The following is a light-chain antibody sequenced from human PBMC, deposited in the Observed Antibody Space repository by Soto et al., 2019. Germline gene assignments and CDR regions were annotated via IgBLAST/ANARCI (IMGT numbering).Light chain of an antibody. J-gene: IGKJ2*01. Sequence: EIVMTQSPATLSVSPGGGATLSCRASQSVNRNLAWYQQRPGQPLRLLIYGASTRATGIPARFSGSGSGAEFTLTISSLHSEDFAVYYCQQYNNWPPLTFGQGTKLVIK. CDR1: QSVNRN. V-gene: IGKV3-15*01. CDR2: GAS. CDR3: QQYNNWPPLT.